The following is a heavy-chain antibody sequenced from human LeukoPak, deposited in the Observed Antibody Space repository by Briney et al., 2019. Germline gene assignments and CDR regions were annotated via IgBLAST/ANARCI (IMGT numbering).Heavy chain of an antibody. V-gene: IGHV1-69*13. CDR3: ASQSNDKDDSSGYYYVPFDY. Sequence: SVKVPCKASGYTFTSYGISWVRQAPGQGLEWMGGIIPIFGTANYAQKFQGRVTITADESTSTAYMELSSLRSEDTAVYYCASQSNDKDDSSGYYYVPFDYWGQGTLVTVSS. CDR2: IIPIFGTA. CDR1: GYTFTSYG. J-gene: IGHJ4*02. D-gene: IGHD3-22*01.